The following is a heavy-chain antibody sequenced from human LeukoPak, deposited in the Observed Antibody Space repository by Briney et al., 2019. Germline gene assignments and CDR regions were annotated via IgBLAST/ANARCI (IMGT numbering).Heavy chain of an antibody. CDR1: GASFSDDY. J-gene: IGHJ4*02. D-gene: IGHD2-21*01. V-gene: IGHV4-34*01. CDR2: MNHRGTH. Sequence: SETLSLTCAVYGASFSDDYWNWIRQPPGKGLEWLGEMNHRGTHEYNPSLKSRVTMSVDTSKNEFSLRPTSVTAADTAVYYCARTIVGPGTSYFDQWGQGTLVTVSS. CDR3: ARTIVGPGTSYFDQ.